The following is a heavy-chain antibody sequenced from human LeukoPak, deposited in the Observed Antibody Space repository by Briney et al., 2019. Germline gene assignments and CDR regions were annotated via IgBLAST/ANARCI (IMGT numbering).Heavy chain of an antibody. CDR3: ARGGQGAVASYYYYYYMDV. Sequence: SETLSLTCTVSGGSISSYYWSWIRQPAGKGLERIGRIYTSGSTNYNPSLKSRVTISVDKSKNQFSLKLSSVTAADTAVYYCARGGQGAVASYYYYYYMDVCGKGTTVTVSS. D-gene: IGHD6-19*01. CDR1: GGSISSYY. J-gene: IGHJ6*03. V-gene: IGHV4-4*07. CDR2: IYTSGST.